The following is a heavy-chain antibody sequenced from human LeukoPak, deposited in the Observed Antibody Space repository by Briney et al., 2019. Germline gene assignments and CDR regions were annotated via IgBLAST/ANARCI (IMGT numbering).Heavy chain of an antibody. J-gene: IGHJ5*02. CDR1: GFTFSSYS. CDR3: ASKTTGYP. V-gene: IGHV3-21*01. Sequence: GGSMRLSCAASGFTFSSYSMNWVRQAPGKGLEWVSSISSSSSYIYYADSVKGRFTISRDNAKNSLYLQMSSLRAEDTAVYYCASKTTGYPWGQGTLGTVSS. CDR2: ISSSSSYI. D-gene: IGHD4-17*01.